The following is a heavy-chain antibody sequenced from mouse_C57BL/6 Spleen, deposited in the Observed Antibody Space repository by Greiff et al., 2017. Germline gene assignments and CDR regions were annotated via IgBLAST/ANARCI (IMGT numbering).Heavy chain of an antibody. J-gene: IGHJ4*01. Sequence: EVKLMESGGGLVQPGGSLKLSCAASGFTFSDYGMAWVRQAPRKGPEWVAFISNLAYSIYYADTVTGRFTISRENAKNTLDLEMSSLRSEDTAMYYCARHGGNYEDYAMDYWGQGTSVTGSS. CDR3: ARHGGNYEDYAMDY. D-gene: IGHD2-1*01. CDR1: GFTFSDYG. V-gene: IGHV5-15*01. CDR2: ISNLAYSI.